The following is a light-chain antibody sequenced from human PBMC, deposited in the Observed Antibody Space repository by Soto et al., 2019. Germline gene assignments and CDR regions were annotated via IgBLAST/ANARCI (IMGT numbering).Light chain of an antibody. CDR2: GAS. J-gene: IGKJ1*01. Sequence: EFVSTQSPCPPLSTPGATATLSCRPSQSVSSSYLAWYQQKPGQAPRLLIYGASSRATGIPDRFSGSGSGTDFTLTISRLEPEDFAVYYCQQYGSSPWTFGQGTKVDI. CDR3: QQYGSSPWT. V-gene: IGKV3-20*01. CDR1: QSVSSSY.